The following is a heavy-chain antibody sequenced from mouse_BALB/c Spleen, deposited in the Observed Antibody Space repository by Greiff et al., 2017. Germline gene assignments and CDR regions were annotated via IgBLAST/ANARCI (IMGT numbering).Heavy chain of an antibody. D-gene: IGHD2-14*01. Sequence: VQLKESGAELVKPGASVKLSCTASGFNIKDTYMHWVKQRPEQGLEWIGRIDPANGNTKYDPKFQGKATITADTSSNTAYLQLSSLTSEDTAVYYCARWGYDAPFAYWGQGTLVTVSA. J-gene: IGHJ3*01. CDR1: GFNIKDTY. CDR2: IDPANGNT. CDR3: ARWGYDAPFAY. V-gene: IGHV14-3*02.